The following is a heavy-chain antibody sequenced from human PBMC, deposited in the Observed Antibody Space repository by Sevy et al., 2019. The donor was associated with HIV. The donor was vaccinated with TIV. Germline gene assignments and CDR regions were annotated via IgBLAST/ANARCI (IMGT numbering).Heavy chain of an antibody. CDR1: GFTFSTYG. J-gene: IGHJ6*02. Sequence: GGSLRLPCAASGFTFSTYGMHWVRRAPGKGLEWVACRRFDGSIKDYRDSVKGRLTISRDNSKNTLYLQMNSLSAEDTAVYFCAKVLHIVEIPAAIDYYYGMDVWGQGTTVTVSS. CDR2: RRFDGSIK. D-gene: IGHD2-2*01. CDR3: AKVLHIVEIPAAIDYYYGMDV. V-gene: IGHV3-30*02.